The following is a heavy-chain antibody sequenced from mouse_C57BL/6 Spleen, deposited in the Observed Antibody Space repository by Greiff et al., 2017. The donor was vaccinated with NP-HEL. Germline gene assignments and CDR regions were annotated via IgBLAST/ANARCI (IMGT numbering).Heavy chain of an antibody. CDR2: IHPNSGST. V-gene: IGHV1-64*01. D-gene: IGHD2-3*01. J-gene: IGHJ2*01. CDR3: ARGDDGYSYYFDY. CDR1: GYNFTSYW. Sequence: VKLQQPGAELVKPGASVKLSCKASGYNFTSYWMHWVKQRPGQGLEWIGMIHPNSGSTNYNEKFKSKATLTVDKSSSTAYMQLSSRTSEDSAVYYCARGDDGYSYYFDYWGQGTTLTVAS.